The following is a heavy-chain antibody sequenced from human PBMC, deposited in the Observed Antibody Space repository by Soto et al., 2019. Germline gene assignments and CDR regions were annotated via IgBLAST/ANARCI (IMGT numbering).Heavy chain of an antibody. CDR1: GFTFSDYY. CDR2: ISSSGSTI. V-gene: IGHV3-11*01. D-gene: IGHD3-3*01. Sequence: QVQLVESGGGLVKPGGSLRLSCAASGFTFSDYYMSWIRQAPGKGLEWVSYISSSGSTIYYADSVKGRFTISRDNAKNTLYLQMNSLSAEDTAVYYCAREHQAITIFGVVIVDAFDIWGQGTMVTVSS. J-gene: IGHJ3*02. CDR3: AREHQAITIFGVVIVDAFDI.